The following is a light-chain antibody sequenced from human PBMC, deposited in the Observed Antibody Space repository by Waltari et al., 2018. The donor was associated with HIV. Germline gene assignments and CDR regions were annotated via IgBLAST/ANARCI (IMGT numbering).Light chain of an antibody. CDR3: QAWGRSTVHVE. V-gene: IGLV3-1*01. CDR2: QES. Sequence: SYELTQPPSVSVSPGQTASITCSGDKLGDKYACWYQQKPGKSPLLVIYQESKRPSGIPERVSDSNTGNTATRSSSGTQAMDEADYYCQAWGRSTVHVEFGGGTKLTVL. CDR1: KLGDKY. J-gene: IGLJ2*01.